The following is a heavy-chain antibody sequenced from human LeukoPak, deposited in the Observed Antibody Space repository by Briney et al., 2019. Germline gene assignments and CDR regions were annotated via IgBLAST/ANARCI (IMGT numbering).Heavy chain of an antibody. D-gene: IGHD6-6*01. CDR1: GYTFTSYY. J-gene: IGHJ4*02. CDR3: ARDRLPLLRSTAARGPSDY. CDR2: INPSGGST. Sequence: GASVKVSCKASGYTFTSYYMHWVRQAPGQGPEWMGIINPSGGSTSYAQKFQGRVTMTRNTSTSTVYMELSSLRSEDTAVYYCARDRLPLLRSTAARGPSDYWGQGTLVTVSS. V-gene: IGHV1-46*01.